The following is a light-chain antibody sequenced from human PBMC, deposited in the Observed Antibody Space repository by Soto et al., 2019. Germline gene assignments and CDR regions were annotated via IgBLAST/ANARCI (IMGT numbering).Light chain of an antibody. J-gene: IGLJ2*01. CDR3: AAWDDSLSGVV. CDR2: RND. CDR1: SSNIGSNY. V-gene: IGLV1-47*01. Sequence: QSALTQPPSASGTPGQRVTISCSGSSSNIGSNYVYWYQQFPGTAPKLLIYRNDQRPSGVPDRFSGSKSATSASLAISGLRSEDEADYYCAAWDDSLSGVVFGGGTKVTVL.